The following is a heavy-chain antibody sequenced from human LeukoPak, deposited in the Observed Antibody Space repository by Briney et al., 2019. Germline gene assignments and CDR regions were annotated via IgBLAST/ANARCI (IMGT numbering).Heavy chain of an antibody. CDR3: ARDYGDYSEI. CDR2: IYYSGST. J-gene: IGHJ3*02. D-gene: IGHD4-17*01. Sequence: SETLSLTCTVSGGSISSYYWSWIRQPPGKGLEWIGYIYYSGSTNYNPSLKSRVTISVDTSKNQFSLKLSSVTAADTAVYYCARDYGDYSEIWGQGTMVTVSS. V-gene: IGHV4-59*01. CDR1: GGSISSYY.